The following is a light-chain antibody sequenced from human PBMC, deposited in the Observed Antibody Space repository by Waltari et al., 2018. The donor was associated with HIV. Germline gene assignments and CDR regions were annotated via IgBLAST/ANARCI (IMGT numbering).Light chain of an antibody. Sequence: DIVMIQSLHSLAVCVRERATIKCKSSQNVFYSSNNKNYLSWYQQKPGQPPKLLIYWASSRQSGVPERFSGSGSGTDFTLSINGLQAEDVAVYFCQQTYTIPPTFGGGTKVEIK. CDR1: QNVFYSSNNKNY. V-gene: IGKV4-1*01. J-gene: IGKJ4*01. CDR2: WAS. CDR3: QQTYTIPPT.